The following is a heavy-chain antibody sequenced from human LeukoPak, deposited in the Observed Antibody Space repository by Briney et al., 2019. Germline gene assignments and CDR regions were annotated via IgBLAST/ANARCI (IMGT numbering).Heavy chain of an antibody. CDR1: GGTFSSYA. V-gene: IGHV1-69*06. CDR3: ASAHTTTVAAFDS. J-gene: IGHJ4*02. CDR2: IIPIFGTA. Sequence: GASVKVSCKTSGGTFSSYAISWVRQAPGPGLEWLGGIIPIFGTANYALKFQDRVTITANKSTSTAYVYLSSLRSDDAAVYYCASAHTTTVAAFDSWGQGTLVTVSS. D-gene: IGHD6-19*01.